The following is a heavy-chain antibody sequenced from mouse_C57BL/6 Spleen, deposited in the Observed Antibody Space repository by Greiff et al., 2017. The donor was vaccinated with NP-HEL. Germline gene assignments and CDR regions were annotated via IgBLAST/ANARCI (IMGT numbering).Heavy chain of an antibody. CDR1: GYTFTSYW. Sequence: QVQLQQPGAELVRPGSSVKLSCKASGYTFTSYWMHWVKQRPIQGLEWIGNIDPSDSETHYNQKFKDKATLTVDKSSSTAYMQLSSLTSEDSAVDYCARQSYYAMDYWGQGTSVTVSA. J-gene: IGHJ4*01. CDR2: IDPSDSET. V-gene: IGHV1-52*01. D-gene: IGHD1-1*01. CDR3: ARQSYYAMDY.